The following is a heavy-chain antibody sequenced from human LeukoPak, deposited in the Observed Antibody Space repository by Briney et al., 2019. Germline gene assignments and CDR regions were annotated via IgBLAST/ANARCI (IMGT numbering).Heavy chain of an antibody. V-gene: IGHV1-69*01. D-gene: IGHD4-17*01. J-gene: IGHJ4*02. CDR1: GGTFSSYA. CDR2: IIPIFGAA. Sequence: SVKVSCKASGGTFSSYAISWVRQDPGQGLEWMGGIIPIFGAANYAQKFQGRVTITADESTSTAYMELSSLRSDDTAVYYCARPPSSTGDYFDYWGQGTLVTVSS. CDR3: ARPPSSTGDYFDY.